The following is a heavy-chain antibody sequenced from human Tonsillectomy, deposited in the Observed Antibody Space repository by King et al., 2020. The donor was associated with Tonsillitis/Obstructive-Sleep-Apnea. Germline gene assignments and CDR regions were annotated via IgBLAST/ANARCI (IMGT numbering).Heavy chain of an antibody. CDR2: IDWDDDK. CDR3: ARIRQGYSKSTGYYYYYYMDV. CDR1: GFSLSTSGMC. V-gene: IGHV2-70*01. J-gene: IGHJ6*03. D-gene: IGHD4-11*01. Sequence: TLKESGPALVKVTQTLTLTCTFSGFSLSTSGMCVSWIRQPPGKALEWLALIDWDDDKYYSTSLKTRLTISKDTSKNQVVLTMTNMDPVDTATYYCARIRQGYSKSTGYYYYYYMDVWGKGTTVTVSS.